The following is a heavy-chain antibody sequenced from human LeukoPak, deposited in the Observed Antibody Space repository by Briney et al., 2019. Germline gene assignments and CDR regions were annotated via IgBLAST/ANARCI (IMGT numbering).Heavy chain of an antibody. J-gene: IGHJ6*03. D-gene: IGHD6-13*01. Sequence: GGSLRLSCAASGFTVSSNYMSWVRQAPGKGLEWVSVIYSGGSTYYADSVKGRFTISRDNSKNTLYLQMNSLRAEDTAVYYCARDTGIAAAGYYYYYMDVWGKGTTVTISS. CDR1: GFTVSSNY. CDR2: IYSGGST. CDR3: ARDTGIAAAGYYYYYMDV. V-gene: IGHV3-66*01.